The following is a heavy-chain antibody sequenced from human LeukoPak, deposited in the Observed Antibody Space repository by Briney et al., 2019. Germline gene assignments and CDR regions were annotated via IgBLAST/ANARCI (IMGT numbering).Heavy chain of an antibody. CDR3: EKFRGSVAFLDY. CDR1: GGSISTYY. Sequence: PSETLSLTCTVSGGSISTYYWGWIRQPPGKGLEWVGYIHYSGRTNYNPSRKGRVRISVHPSTKHLSLKLSSVTATDTAVSVCEKFRGSVAFLDYWGQGTLVTVSS. CDR2: IHYSGRT. D-gene: IGHD1-26*01. V-gene: IGHV4-59*01. J-gene: IGHJ4*02.